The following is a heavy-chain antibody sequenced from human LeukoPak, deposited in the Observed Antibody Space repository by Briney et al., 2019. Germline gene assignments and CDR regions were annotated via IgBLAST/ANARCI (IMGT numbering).Heavy chain of an antibody. D-gene: IGHD1-1*01. CDR1: GFTFGDYA. CDR2: IRSKAYGETA. Sequence: GGSLRLFCTASGFTFGDYAMSWIRQAPGKGLEWVGFIRSKAYGETADYAASVKGRFTISRDDSKAIAYLQMNSLKTEDTAVYHCTRDRGAYNLYDYWGQGTLVTVSS. CDR3: TRDRGAYNLYDY. V-gene: IGHV3-49*03. J-gene: IGHJ4*02.